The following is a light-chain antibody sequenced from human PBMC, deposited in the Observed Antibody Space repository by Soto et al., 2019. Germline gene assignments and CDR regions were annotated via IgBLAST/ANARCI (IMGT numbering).Light chain of an antibody. Sequence: EIVMTQSPATLSVSPGERATLSCRASQSVNNNLAWYQQRPGQVPSLLIHSASTRATGIPARFSASGSGTEFTLTISSLQSEDFAIYYCQQYNDWPRSFGQGTKVDIK. V-gene: IGKV3-15*01. CDR1: QSVNNN. CDR3: QQYNDWPRS. CDR2: SAS. J-gene: IGKJ1*01.